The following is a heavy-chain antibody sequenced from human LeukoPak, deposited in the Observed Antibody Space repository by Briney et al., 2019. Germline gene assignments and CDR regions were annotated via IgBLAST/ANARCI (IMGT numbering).Heavy chain of an antibody. CDR3: AKAANWGSFDY. J-gene: IGHJ4*02. V-gene: IGHV3-23*01. CDR2: ISGSGAKT. CDR1: GFTFSTYA. D-gene: IGHD7-27*01. Sequence: GGSLRLSCAASGFTFSTYAMNWVRQAPGKGLEWVSAISGSGAKTYYADFVKGRFTISRDNSKNTLYLQMNSLRAEDTAVYYCAKAANWGSFDYWGQGTLVTVSS.